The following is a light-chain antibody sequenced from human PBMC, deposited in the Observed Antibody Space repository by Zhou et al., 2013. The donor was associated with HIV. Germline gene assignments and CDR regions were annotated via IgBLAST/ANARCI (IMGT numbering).Light chain of an antibody. V-gene: IGKV3-20*01. CDR1: QTIPSSH. CDR3: QHYGDSQFT. Sequence: IVLTQSPGTLSLSPGERATLSCRASQTIPSSHLAWYQQKPGQAPRLLIYGASSRATGIPGRFSGYMSAATDFTLTISRLEPEDSAVLFCQHYGDSQFTFGRGTKGGDQT. J-gene: IGKJ3*01. CDR2: GAS.